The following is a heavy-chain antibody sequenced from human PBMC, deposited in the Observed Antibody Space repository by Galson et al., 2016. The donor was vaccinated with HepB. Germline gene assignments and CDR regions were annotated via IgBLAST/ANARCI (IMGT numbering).Heavy chain of an antibody. CDR2: ISYDGSKK. CDR3: AKNDTLTGYGAFDY. Sequence: SLRLSCAASGFTFSSYGMNWVRQAPGKGLEWVAVISYDGSKKYYADSAKGRFTISRDNSKNTLYLQMNSLRAEDTAVYYCAKNDTLTGYGAFDYWGQGTLVTVSS. D-gene: IGHD3-9*01. CDR1: GFTFSSYG. V-gene: IGHV3-30*18. J-gene: IGHJ4*02.